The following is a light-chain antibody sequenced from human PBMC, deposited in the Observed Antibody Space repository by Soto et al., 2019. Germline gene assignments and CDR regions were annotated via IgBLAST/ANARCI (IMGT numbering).Light chain of an antibody. CDR2: EVS. CDR1: SNDIGTYKC. J-gene: IGLJ2*01. Sequence: QSVLTQPASVTESPGQSITISCTGTSNDIGTYKCVSWFQQHPGKAPKLIIFEVSNRPSGISDRFSGFKSANTAYLTISGVQPEDEADYHCSSYTTIKTVVFGGGTKATVL. V-gene: IGLV2-14*01. CDR3: SSYTTIKTVV.